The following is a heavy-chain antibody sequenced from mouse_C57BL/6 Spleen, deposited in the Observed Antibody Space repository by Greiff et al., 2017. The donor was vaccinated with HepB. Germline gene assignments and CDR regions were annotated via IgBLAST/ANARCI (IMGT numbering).Heavy chain of an antibody. J-gene: IGHJ2*01. D-gene: IGHD2-4*01. V-gene: IGHV1-76*01. CDR3: AREWDYPFDY. CDR1: GYTFTDYY. Sequence: QVHVKQSGAELVRPGASVKLSCKASGYTFTDYYINWVKQRPGQGLEWIARIYPGSGNTYYNEKFKGKATLTAEKSSSTADMQLSSLTSEDSAVYFCAREWDYPFDYWGQGTTLTVSS. CDR2: IYPGSGNT.